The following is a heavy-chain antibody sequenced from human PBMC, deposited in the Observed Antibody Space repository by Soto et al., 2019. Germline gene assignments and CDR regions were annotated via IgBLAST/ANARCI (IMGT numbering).Heavy chain of an antibody. J-gene: IGHJ5*02. CDR1: GGSISSYY. CDR2: IYYSGSY. D-gene: IGHD4-17*01. V-gene: IGHV4-59*01. CDR3: ARDPGYGDYDANWFDT. Sequence: SETLSLTCTVSGGSISSYYWSWIRQPPGKGLEWIGYIYYSGSYNYNPSLKSRVTISVDTSKNQFSLKLSSVTAADTAVYYCARDPGYGDYDANWFDTWGQGTLVTVSS.